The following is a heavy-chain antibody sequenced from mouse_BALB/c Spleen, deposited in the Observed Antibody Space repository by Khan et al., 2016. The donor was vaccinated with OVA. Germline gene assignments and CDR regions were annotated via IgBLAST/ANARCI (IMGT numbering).Heavy chain of an antibody. CDR3: TRAGYGAFAF. J-gene: IGHJ3*01. D-gene: IGHD1-1*01. CDR1: GYIFTDYL. CDR2: IYPGNSDT. Sequence: VQLKQSGTVLARPGASVRMSCKTSGYIFTDYLMHWVKQRPGQGLEWIGSIYPGNSDTNYNQKFKDKAKLTSVPSASTAYMDFSSLTNEDSAVXYCTRAGYGAFAFWGQGTLVTVST. V-gene: IGHV1-5*01.